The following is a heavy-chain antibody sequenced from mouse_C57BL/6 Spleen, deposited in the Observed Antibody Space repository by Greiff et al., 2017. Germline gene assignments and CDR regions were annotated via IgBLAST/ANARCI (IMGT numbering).Heavy chain of an antibody. CDR2: ISSGSSTI. V-gene: IGHV5-17*01. CDR3: AISQLGHFDY. Sequence: EVKLVESGGGLVKPGGSLNLSCAASGFTFSDYGMHWVRQAPEKGLEWVAYISSGSSTIYYADTVKGRFTISRDNAKNTLFLQMTSLRSEDTAMYYCAISQLGHFDYWGQGTTLTVSS. D-gene: IGHD4-1*02. J-gene: IGHJ2*01. CDR1: GFTFSDYG.